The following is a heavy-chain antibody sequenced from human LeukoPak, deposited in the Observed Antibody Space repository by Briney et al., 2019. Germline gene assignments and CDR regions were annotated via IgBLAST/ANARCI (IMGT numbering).Heavy chain of an antibody. CDR3: ARLDGFYYYDSSGYYPN. D-gene: IGHD3-22*01. CDR1: GFTFSSYW. Sequence: GGSLRLSCAASGFTFSSYWMHWVRQAPGKGLVWVSRINSDGSSTIYADSVKGRFTISRDNAKNTLYLQMNSLRAEDTAMYYCARLDGFYYYDSSGYYPNWGQGTLVTVSS. J-gene: IGHJ4*02. V-gene: IGHV3-74*01. CDR2: INSDGSST.